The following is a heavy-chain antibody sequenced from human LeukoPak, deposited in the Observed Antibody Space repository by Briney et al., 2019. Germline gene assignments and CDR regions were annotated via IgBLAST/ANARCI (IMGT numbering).Heavy chain of an antibody. V-gene: IGHV3-23*01. CDR3: AKDFAPDTGYDFDY. CDR1: GSTFSNYA. D-gene: IGHD5-12*01. J-gene: IGHJ4*02. Sequence: PGGSLRLSCGASGSTFSNYAMSWVRQAPGKGLEWLSTIYGSGDRTSHADSVKGRFTISRDNSKNTLYLQMNSLRAEDTAVYYCAKDFAPDTGYDFDYWGQGTLVTVSS. CDR2: IYGSGDRT.